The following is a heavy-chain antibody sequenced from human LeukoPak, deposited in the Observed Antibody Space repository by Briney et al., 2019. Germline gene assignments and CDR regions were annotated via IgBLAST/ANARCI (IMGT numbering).Heavy chain of an antibody. CDR3: ALLKRGTSSPWVTTDAFDI. CDR2: INPSGGST. J-gene: IGHJ3*02. D-gene: IGHD1-1*01. Sequence: ASVKVSCKASGGTFSSYAISWVRQAPGQGLEWMGIINPSGGSTSYAQKFQGRVTMTRDTSTSTVYMELSSLRSEDTAVYYCALLKRGTSSPWVTTDAFDIWGQGTMVTVSS. V-gene: IGHV1-46*01. CDR1: GGTFSSYA.